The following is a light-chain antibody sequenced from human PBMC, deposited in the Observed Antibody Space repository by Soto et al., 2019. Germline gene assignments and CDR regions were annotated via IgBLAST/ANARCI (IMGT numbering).Light chain of an antibody. CDR3: QQSYLSLQS. V-gene: IGKV1-39*01. CDR1: QTFNNY. Sequence: DVQMPQSPSSLSASVGDTVTITCRAGQTFNNYLNWYQHKPGKAPKLLIYAASALQTWVPSRFSASASGTDFTLTITYLQPEDFATYYCQQSYLSLQSFGQGTKLQI. J-gene: IGKJ2*03. CDR2: AAS.